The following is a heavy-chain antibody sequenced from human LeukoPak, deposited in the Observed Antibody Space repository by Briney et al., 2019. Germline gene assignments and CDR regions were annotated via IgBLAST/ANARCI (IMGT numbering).Heavy chain of an antibody. J-gene: IGHJ4*02. CDR1: GGSISSYY. CDR2: IYYSGST. Sequence: ASETLSLTCTVSGGSISSYYWSWIRQPPGKGLEWIGYIYYSGSTNYNPSLKSRVTISVDTSKNQFSPKLSSVTAADTAVYYCASHSKYCSSTSCYYYWGQGTLVTVSS. CDR3: ASHSKYCSSTSCYYY. D-gene: IGHD2-2*01. V-gene: IGHV4-59*01.